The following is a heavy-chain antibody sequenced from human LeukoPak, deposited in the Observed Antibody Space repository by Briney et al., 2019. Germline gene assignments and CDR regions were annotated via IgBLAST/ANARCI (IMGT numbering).Heavy chain of an antibody. Sequence: SETLSLTCTVSGGSISSYYWSWIRQPAGKGLEWIGRIYTSGSTNYNPSLKSRVTMSVDTSKNQFSLKLSSVTAADAAVYYCARDFFYDFWSGPHFDYWGQGTLVTVSS. CDR3: ARDFFYDFWSGPHFDY. CDR1: GGSISSYY. J-gene: IGHJ4*02. CDR2: IYTSGST. D-gene: IGHD3-3*01. V-gene: IGHV4-4*07.